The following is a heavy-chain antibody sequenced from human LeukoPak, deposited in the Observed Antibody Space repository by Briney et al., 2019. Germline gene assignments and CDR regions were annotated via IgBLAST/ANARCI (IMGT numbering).Heavy chain of an antibody. D-gene: IGHD3-10*01. CDR1: GGSISSYY. CDR3: ARDRNYGSEKYAHSIPGEYYYYGMDV. J-gene: IGHJ6*02. Sequence: SETLSLTCTVSGGSISSYYWSWIRQPPGKGLEWIGEINHSGSTNYNPSLKSRVTISVDTSKNQFSLKLSSVTAADTAVYYCARDRNYGSEKYAHSIPGEYYYYGMDVWGQGTTVTVSS. V-gene: IGHV4-34*01. CDR2: INHSGST.